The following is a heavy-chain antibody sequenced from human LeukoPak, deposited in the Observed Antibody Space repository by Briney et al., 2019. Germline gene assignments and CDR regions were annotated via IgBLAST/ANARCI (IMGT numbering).Heavy chain of an antibody. CDR2: ISSTTSYI. D-gene: IGHD3-10*01. V-gene: IGHV3-21*01. CDR3: ARPLSSGSPQGLPTSPHLDY. J-gene: IGHJ4*02. Sequence: GGSLRLSCAASEFIFNTYSMNWVRQAPGKGLEWVSFISSTTSYIFYADSVKGRFTISRDNAKNSLYLQMTSLRAEDTAVYYCARPLSSGSPQGLPTSPHLDYWGQGTLVTVSS. CDR1: EFIFNTYS.